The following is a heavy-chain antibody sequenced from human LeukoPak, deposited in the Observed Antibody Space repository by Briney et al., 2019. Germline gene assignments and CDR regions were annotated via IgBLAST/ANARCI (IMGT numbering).Heavy chain of an antibody. CDR3: VKGPRPDIAVAHTVEN. D-gene: IGHD6-19*01. V-gene: IGHV3-23*01. CDR2: ISSRGDST. J-gene: IGHJ4*02. Sequence: SGGSLRLSCAASGFIFSNYARSWVRQVPGRGLEWVSTISSRGDSTYVADSVKGRFTISRDNSKNSLYLQMNTVRAEDTAVYYCVKGPRPDIAVAHTVENWGQGTLVTVSS. CDR1: GFIFSNYA.